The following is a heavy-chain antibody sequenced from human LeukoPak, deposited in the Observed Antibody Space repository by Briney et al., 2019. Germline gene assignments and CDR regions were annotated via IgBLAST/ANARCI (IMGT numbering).Heavy chain of an antibody. D-gene: IGHD3-22*01. CDR2: ISGSGGNT. CDR3: AREKWLLLRYFDY. J-gene: IGHJ4*02. V-gene: IGHV3-23*01. CDR1: GFTFNNYA. Sequence: GGSLRLSCAASGFTFNNYAMSWVRQAPGKGLEWVSAISGSGGNTFYADSVKGRFTISRDNAKNSLYLQMNSLRAEDTAVYYCAREKWLLLRYFDYWGQGTLVTVSS.